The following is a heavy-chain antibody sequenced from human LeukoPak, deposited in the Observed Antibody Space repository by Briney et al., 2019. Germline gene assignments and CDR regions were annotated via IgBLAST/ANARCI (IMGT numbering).Heavy chain of an antibody. Sequence: GGSLRLSCSASGFTFSSYAMHWVRQAPGKGLEYVSAISSNGGSTYYADSVKGRFTIPRDNSKNTLYLQMSSLRAEDTAVYYCVGEIAAAGTPYFDYWGQGTLVTVSS. CDR2: ISSNGGST. V-gene: IGHV3-64D*06. CDR3: VGEIAAAGTPYFDY. J-gene: IGHJ4*02. CDR1: GFTFSSYA. D-gene: IGHD6-13*01.